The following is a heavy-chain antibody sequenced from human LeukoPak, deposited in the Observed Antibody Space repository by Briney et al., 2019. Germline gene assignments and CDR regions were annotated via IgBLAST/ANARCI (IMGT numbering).Heavy chain of an antibody. Sequence: GGSLRLSCAASGFTFSSYALHWVRQAPGKGLEYVSAISSNGGTTYYADSLKGRFTISRDNSKNMLYLQMSSLRAEDTAVYYCVKEGREGWNYFVYWGQGALVTVSS. V-gene: IGHV3-64D*09. CDR2: ISSNGGTT. D-gene: IGHD6-19*01. CDR1: GFTFSSYA. CDR3: VKEGREGWNYFVY. J-gene: IGHJ4*02.